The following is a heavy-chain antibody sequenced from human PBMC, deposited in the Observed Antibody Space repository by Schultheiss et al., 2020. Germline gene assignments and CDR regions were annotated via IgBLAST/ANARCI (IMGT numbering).Heavy chain of an antibody. D-gene: IGHD6-13*01. J-gene: IGHJ3*02. CDR1: GGSISSHY. V-gene: IGHV4-59*11. CDR2: IHNSGIT. Sequence: GSLRLSCTVSGGSISSHYWSWIRQPPGKRLEWIGYIHNSGITNYNPSLKSRVTISADTSKNQFSLKLSSVTAADTAVYYCARLNIGMKHSSSQINRRQPDAFDIWGQGTMVTVSS. CDR3: ARLNIGMKHSSSQINRRQPDAFDI.